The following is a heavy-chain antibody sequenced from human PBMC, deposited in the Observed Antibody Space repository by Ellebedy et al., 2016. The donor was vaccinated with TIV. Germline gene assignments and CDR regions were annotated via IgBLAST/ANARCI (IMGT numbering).Heavy chain of an antibody. J-gene: IGHJ3*02. CDR2: IKEDGSEK. CDR1: GFTLNTYW. Sequence: PGGSLRLSCAASGFTLNTYWMTWVRQAPGKGLEWVANIKEDGSEKYYVDSVKGRFTISRDNAKNSLYLQMNSLRAEDTAVYYCARTGSGDAFEIWGQGTMVTVSS. V-gene: IGHV3-7*01. D-gene: IGHD2-15*01. CDR3: ARTGSGDAFEI.